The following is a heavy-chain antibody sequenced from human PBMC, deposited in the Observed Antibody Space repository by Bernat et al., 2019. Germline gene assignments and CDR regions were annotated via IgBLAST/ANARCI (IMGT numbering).Heavy chain of an antibody. CDR1: GFTFSGSA. CDR3: TGHSRFRNDYYYGMDV. Sequence: EVQLVESGGGLVQPGGSLKLSCAASGFTFSGSAMHWVRQASGKGLEWVGRIRSKANSYATAYAVSVKGRFTISRDDSKNTAYLQMNSLKTDDAAVYYCTGHSRFRNDYYYGMDVWGQGTTVSVS. J-gene: IGHJ6*02. D-gene: IGHD3-10*01. CDR2: IRSKANSYAT. V-gene: IGHV3-73*01.